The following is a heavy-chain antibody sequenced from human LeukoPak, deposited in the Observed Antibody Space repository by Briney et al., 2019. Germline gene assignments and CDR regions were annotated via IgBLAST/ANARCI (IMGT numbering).Heavy chain of an antibody. Sequence: GGSLRLSCVVSGFTVSNNFMTWVRQAPGKGLEWVSLIYSGGNIYYADSVKGGFTISRDNSRNTVYLQMTSLRADDTAVYYCADYGVSGVRNNFYWGLGTLVTVSS. CDR2: IYSGGNI. CDR3: ADYGVSGVRNNFY. D-gene: IGHD3-3*01. V-gene: IGHV3-53*01. J-gene: IGHJ4*02. CDR1: GFTVSNNF.